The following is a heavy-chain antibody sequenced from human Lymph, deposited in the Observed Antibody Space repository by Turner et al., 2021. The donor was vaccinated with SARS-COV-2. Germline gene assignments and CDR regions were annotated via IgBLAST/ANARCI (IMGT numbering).Heavy chain of an antibody. D-gene: IGHD3-3*01. V-gene: IGHV3-30*18. Sequence: QVQLVESGGGVVQPGRSLRLSCAASGFTFSSYGMHWVRQAPGKGLEWGAVTSYDGSNKYYADSVKGRFTISRDNTKKTLYLQMNSLRAEDTAVYYCAKVRSIFGVVIGGMDVWGQGTTVTVSS. J-gene: IGHJ6*02. CDR2: TSYDGSNK. CDR3: AKVRSIFGVVIGGMDV. CDR1: GFTFSSYG.